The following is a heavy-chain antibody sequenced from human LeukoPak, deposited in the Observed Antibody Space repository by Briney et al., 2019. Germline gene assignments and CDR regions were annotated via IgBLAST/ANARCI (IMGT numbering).Heavy chain of an antibody. J-gene: IGHJ4*02. V-gene: IGHV3-30*18. CDR1: GFTFSSYG. CDR3: AKGKRLDQLHY. Sequence: PGRSLRLSCAASGFTFSSYGMHWVRQAPGKGLEWVAVISYDGSNKYYADSVKGRFTISRDNSKNTLYLQMNSLRAEDTAVYYCAKGKRLDQLHYWGQGTLVTVSS. D-gene: IGHD1-7*01. CDR2: ISYDGSNK.